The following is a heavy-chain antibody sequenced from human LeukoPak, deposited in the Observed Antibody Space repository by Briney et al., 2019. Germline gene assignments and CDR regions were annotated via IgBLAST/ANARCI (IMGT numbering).Heavy chain of an antibody. CDR1: GFTFSSYE. CDR2: ISSSGSTI. D-gene: IGHD3-22*01. J-gene: IGHJ4*02. Sequence: GGSLRLSCAAPGFTFSSYEMNWVRQAPGKGLEWVSYISSSGSTIYYADSVKGRFTISRDNAKNSLYLQMNSLRAEDTAVYYCAGQRETYDSSGYYGFDYWGQGTLVTVSS. V-gene: IGHV3-48*03. CDR3: AGQRETYDSSGYYGFDY.